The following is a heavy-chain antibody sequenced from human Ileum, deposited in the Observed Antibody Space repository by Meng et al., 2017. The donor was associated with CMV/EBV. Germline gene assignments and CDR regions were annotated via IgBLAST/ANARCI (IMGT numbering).Heavy chain of an antibody. V-gene: IGHV3-11*01. D-gene: IGHD5-24*01. J-gene: IGHJ4*02. CDR1: GFIFIDYS. Sequence: SFVGSGFIFIDYSLSSIRQAPGKGLEWLSYISNSGTTIYYADSVKGRFTISRDNVKSSLFLQMNSLRAEDTAIYYCARRNGYNRGDYWGQGTLVTVSS. CDR2: ISNSGTTI. CDR3: ARRNGYNRGDY.